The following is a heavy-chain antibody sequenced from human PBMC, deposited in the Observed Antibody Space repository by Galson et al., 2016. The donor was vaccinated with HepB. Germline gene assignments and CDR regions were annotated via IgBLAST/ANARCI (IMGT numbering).Heavy chain of an antibody. CDR1: GFAFRTYS. CDR2: ISYDGNKI. D-gene: IGHD2-8*02. CDR3: ARDSCTGDCPYYFDF. Sequence: SLRLSCAASGFAFRTYSMNWVRQTPGTGLEGVAVISYDGNKIYYADSVKGRFTLSRDNSKNTLYLQMNSLRAEDTGVYYCARDSCTGDCPYYFDFWGQGTQVTVSS. V-gene: IGHV3-30*03. J-gene: IGHJ4*02.